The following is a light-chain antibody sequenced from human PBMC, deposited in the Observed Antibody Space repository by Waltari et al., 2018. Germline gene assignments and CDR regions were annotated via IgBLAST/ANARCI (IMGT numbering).Light chain of an antibody. V-gene: IGLV2-23*01. Sequence: QSALTQPASVSGSPGQSITLPCTGTSSDVGSYNLVSWYQQHPGKVPKLIIYEDTKRPSGVSDRFSGSKSGNTASLTISGLQAEDEADYHCCAHAGSGIWVFGGGTKLTVL. CDR2: EDT. J-gene: IGLJ3*02. CDR3: CAHAGSGIWV. CDR1: SSDVGSYNL.